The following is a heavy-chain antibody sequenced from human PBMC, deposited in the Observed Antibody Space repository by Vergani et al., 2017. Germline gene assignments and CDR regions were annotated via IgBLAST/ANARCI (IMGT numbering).Heavy chain of an antibody. D-gene: IGHD6-6*01. J-gene: IGHJ6*03. Sequence: QVQLQESGPGLVKPSETLSLTCTVSGGSISSYYWSWIRQPPGKGLEWIGYIYYSGSTNYNPSLKSRVTISVDMSKNQFSLKLSSVTAADTAVYYCARGIASRYYYYMDVWGKGTTVTVSS. CDR3: ARGIASRYYYYMDV. CDR2: IYYSGST. V-gene: IGHV4-59*01. CDR1: GGSISSYY.